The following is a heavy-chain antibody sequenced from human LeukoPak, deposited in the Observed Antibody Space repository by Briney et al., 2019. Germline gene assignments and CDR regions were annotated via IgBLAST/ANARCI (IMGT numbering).Heavy chain of an antibody. CDR3: ARAFYHDTSGYYDY. D-gene: IGHD3-22*01. Sequence: ASVKVSCKASGYTFTGYYMHWVRQAPGQGLEWMGWISAHNGNTNYAQKLQGRITMTTDTSTSTAYMELRSLRSDDTAVYYCARAFYHDTSGYYDYWGQGTLVTVSS. CDR2: ISAHNGNT. CDR1: GYTFTGYY. J-gene: IGHJ4*02. V-gene: IGHV1-18*04.